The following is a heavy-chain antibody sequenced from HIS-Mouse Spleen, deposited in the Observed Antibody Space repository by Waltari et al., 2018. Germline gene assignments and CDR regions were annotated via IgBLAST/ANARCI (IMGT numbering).Heavy chain of an antibody. CDR2: IYYSGRT. V-gene: IGHV4-59*01. CDR1: GGSISSYY. CDR3: AKDSHCSSTSCYDNWFDP. Sequence: QVQLQESGPGLVKPSETLSLTCTVSGGSISSYYWSWIRQPPGKGLEWIGYIYYSGRTNYNPSLKSRVTISVDTSKNQFSLKLSSVTAADTAVYYCAKDSHCSSTSCYDNWFDPWGQGTLVTVSS. D-gene: IGHD2-2*01. J-gene: IGHJ5*02.